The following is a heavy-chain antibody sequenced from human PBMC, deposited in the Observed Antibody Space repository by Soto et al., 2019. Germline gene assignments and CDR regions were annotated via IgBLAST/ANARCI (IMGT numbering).Heavy chain of an antibody. V-gene: IGHV4-31*03. D-gene: IGHD4-17*01. CDR2: IYYSGST. CDR1: VGPISSGGYY. J-gene: IGHJ6*02. Sequence: QVQLQESGPGLVKPSQTLSLTCTVSVGPISSGGYYWSWIRQHPGKGLEWIGYIYYSGSTYYNPFLKSRVTISVDTSKNQFSLKLSSVTAADTAVYYCARGVYGDYETYYYGMDVWGQGTTVTVSS. CDR3: ARGVYGDYETYYYGMDV.